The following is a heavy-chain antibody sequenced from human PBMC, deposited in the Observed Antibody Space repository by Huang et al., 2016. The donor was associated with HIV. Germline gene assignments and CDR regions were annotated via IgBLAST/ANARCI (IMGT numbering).Heavy chain of an antibody. J-gene: IGHJ4*02. V-gene: IGHV4-34*01. CDR2: ITHSGST. CDR3: ARAPHYGSGSYYY. D-gene: IGHD3-10*01. Sequence: QVQLHQWGAGLLKPSETLSLTCAVYGGSFSGYYWGWIRPPPGTGLGWIGEITHSGSTNYNPSLKSRVTISEETSKNQFSLKLSSVTAADTAVYYCARAPHYGSGSYYYWGQGTLVTVSS. CDR1: GGSFSGYY.